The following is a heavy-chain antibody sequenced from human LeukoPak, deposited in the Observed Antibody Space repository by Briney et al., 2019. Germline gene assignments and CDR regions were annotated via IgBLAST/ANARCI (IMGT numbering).Heavy chain of an antibody. CDR2: IIAGIGNT. Sequence: ASVKCSCKASGYTFTSYAMHWVREAPGQRLEWMGWIIAGIGNTKYSQESQGRVTITWATSASTAYMELSSMGSDDTAVYYCARYISSQVVGDAFDIWGQGTTVTVSS. J-gene: IGHJ3*02. D-gene: IGHD2-15*01. CDR1: GYTFTSYA. CDR3: ARYISSQVVGDAFDI. V-gene: IGHV1-3*01.